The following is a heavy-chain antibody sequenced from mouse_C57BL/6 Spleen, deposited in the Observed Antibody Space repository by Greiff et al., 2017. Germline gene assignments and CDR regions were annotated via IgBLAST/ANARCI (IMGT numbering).Heavy chain of an antibody. J-gene: IGHJ3*01. CDR3: ARCPYYYGSPAWFAY. CDR1: GYTFTSYW. D-gene: IGHD1-1*01. CDR2: IDPSDSYT. V-gene: IGHV1-50*01. Sequence: QVQLQQPGAELVKPGASVKLSCKASGYTFTSYWMQWVKQRPGQGLEWIGEIDPSDSYTNYNQKFKGKATLTVDTSSSTAYMQLSSLTSEDSAVYYCARCPYYYGSPAWFAYWGQGTLVTVSA.